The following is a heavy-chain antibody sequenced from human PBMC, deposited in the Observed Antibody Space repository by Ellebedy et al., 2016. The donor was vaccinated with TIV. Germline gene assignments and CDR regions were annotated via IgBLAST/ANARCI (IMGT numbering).Heavy chain of an antibody. Sequence: PSETLSLTCTVSADSLSRSSYYWGWFRLPPGKGLEWIGNIYYSGDTDYNPSLKSRVTMSVYTSKNQFSLNLRSVTAAEPAVYYCARNPPTYNWVDSWGQGILVTVSS. J-gene: IGHJ5*01. CDR1: ADSLSRSSYY. CDR3: ARNPPTYNWVDS. CDR2: IYYSGDT. V-gene: IGHV4-39*01.